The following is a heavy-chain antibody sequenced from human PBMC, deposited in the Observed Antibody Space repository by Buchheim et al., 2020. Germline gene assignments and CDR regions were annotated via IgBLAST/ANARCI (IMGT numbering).Heavy chain of an antibody. CDR3: AGSAGGGSSSYYDGMDV. J-gene: IGHJ6*02. Sequence: QVQLVQSGAEVKKPGSSVKVSCKASGGTFSSYTISWVRQAPGQGLEWMGRIIPILGIANYAQKFQGRVTITADKSQSPAYMELSSLRYEDTAVYYCAGSAGGGSSSYYDGMDVWGQGTT. CDR1: GGTFSSYT. D-gene: IGHD6-6*01. V-gene: IGHV1-69*02. CDR2: IIPILGIA.